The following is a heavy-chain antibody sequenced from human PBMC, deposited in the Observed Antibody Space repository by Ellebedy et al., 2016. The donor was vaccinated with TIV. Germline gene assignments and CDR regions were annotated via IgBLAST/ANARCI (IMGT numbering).Heavy chain of an antibody. Sequence: SETLSLTCTVSGGSISSYYWSWIRQPPGKGLEWIGYIYYSGSTNYNPSLKSRVTISVDTSKNQFSLKLSSVTAADTAVYYCATLSSGWDRAYWGQGTLVTVSS. CDR1: GGSISSYY. D-gene: IGHD6-19*01. CDR2: IYYSGST. V-gene: IGHV4-59*01. CDR3: ATLSSGWDRAY. J-gene: IGHJ4*02.